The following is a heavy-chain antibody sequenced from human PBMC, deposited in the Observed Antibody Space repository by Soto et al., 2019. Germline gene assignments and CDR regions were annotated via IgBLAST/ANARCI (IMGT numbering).Heavy chain of an antibody. Sequence: HPGGSLRLSCAASGFTFSSYAMSWVRQAPGKGLEWVSAISAGAVATNYADSVKGRFTISRDNSKNTLYLQMNSLRAEDTAVYYCAKGRESSGSYRPFDYWGQGALVTVS. V-gene: IGHV3-23*01. CDR2: ISAGAVAT. CDR1: GFTFSSYA. J-gene: IGHJ4*02. D-gene: IGHD3-22*01. CDR3: AKGRESSGSYRPFDY.